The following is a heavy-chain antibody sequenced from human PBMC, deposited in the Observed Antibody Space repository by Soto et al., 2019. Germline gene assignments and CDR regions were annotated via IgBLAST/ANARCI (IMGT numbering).Heavy chain of an antibody. CDR3: ARDLQTTVRFDL. V-gene: IGHV3-74*01. CDR1: VFPFSTYW. CDR2: INGDGSST. D-gene: IGHD4-17*01. J-gene: IGHJ4*02. Sequence: WGYPRLSSASSVFPFSTYWMHWVRQVPGKGLVWVSRINGDGSSTSYADSVKGRFTISRDNAKNTLHLLMNSLRAEDTAVYYCARDLQTTVRFDLWGQGTMVTVSS.